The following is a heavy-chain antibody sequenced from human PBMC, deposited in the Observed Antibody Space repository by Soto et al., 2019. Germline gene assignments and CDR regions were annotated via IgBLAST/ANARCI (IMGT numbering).Heavy chain of an antibody. CDR1: GYTFTSYD. J-gene: IGHJ6*02. CDR2: MNPNSGNT. Sequence: ASVKVSCKASGYTFTSYDINWVRQATGQGLEWMGWMNPNSGNTSYAQKFQGRVTMTRNTSISTAYMELSSLRSEDTAVYYCARGGGYCSSTSCYTLGGMDVWGQGTTVTVSS. D-gene: IGHD2-2*02. V-gene: IGHV1-8*01. CDR3: ARGGGYCSSTSCYTLGGMDV.